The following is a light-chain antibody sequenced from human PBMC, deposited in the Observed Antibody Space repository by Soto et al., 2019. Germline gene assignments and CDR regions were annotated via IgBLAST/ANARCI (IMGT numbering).Light chain of an antibody. J-gene: IGKJ4*01. CDR3: QQRRDWPLT. CDR1: QRVDGY. CDR2: DVS. Sequence: EIVLTQSPATLSLSPGERATLSCRASQRVDGYVAWFQQKPGQAPSLLIYDVSNRAVGVPARFSGSGSGTDYTITINSLEPEYFAVYYCQQRRDWPLTFGGGDKVEI. V-gene: IGKV3-11*01.